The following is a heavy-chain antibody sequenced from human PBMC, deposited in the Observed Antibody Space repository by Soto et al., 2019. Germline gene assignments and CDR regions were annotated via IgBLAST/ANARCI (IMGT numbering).Heavy chain of an antibody. J-gene: IGHJ5*02. D-gene: IGHD2-15*01. CDR2: ITPLFGIP. CDR1: GGTSRSLS. Sequence: SVKVSCKASGGTSRSLSITWVRQAPGQGLEWMGGITPLFGIPNYPQKFQGRLTITADKSTGTAYLELSSLRSEDTAVYYCARDTHSAGGWFDPWGHGTLVTVSS. V-gene: IGHV1-69*10. CDR3: ARDTHSAGGWFDP.